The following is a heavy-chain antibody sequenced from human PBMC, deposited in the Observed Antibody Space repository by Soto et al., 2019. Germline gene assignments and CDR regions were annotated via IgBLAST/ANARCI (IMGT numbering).Heavy chain of an antibody. CDR3: AKLNIVAAMVYYFDC. V-gene: IGHV4-39*01. Sequence: TLSLTCTVSGDSISSNDYYWGWIRQPPGKGLEWIGNIYYSGDTYYNPSLKSRITISVNTSKNQFSLELSSVTAADTAIYYCAKLNIVAAMVYYFDCWGQGTLVTVSS. J-gene: IGHJ4*02. D-gene: IGHD5-12*01. CDR1: GDSISSNDYY. CDR2: IYYSGDT.